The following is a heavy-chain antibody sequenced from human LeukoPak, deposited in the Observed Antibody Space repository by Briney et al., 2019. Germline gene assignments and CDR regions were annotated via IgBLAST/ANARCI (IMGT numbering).Heavy chain of an antibody. CDR3: VRRSRSYLFDY. D-gene: IGHD6-13*01. J-gene: IGHJ4*02. CDR2: IYPGDSDT. V-gene: IGHV5-51*01. CDR1: GFTVSSNY. Sequence: GGSLRLSCAASGFTVSSNYMSWVRQAPGEGLEWMGIIYPGDSDTRYSPSFQGQVTISADTSISTAYLHWSSLKASDTAMYYCVRRSRSYLFDYWGQGTLVTVSS.